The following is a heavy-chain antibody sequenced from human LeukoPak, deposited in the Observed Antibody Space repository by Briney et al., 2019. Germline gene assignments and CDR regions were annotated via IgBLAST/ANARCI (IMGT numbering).Heavy chain of an antibody. D-gene: IGHD1-26*01. J-gene: IGHJ3*02. CDR2: ISHDGSNK. CDR3: AKDYLGASHTFDI. CDR1: GFSFSSYG. V-gene: IGHV3-30*18. Sequence: GGSLRLSCAASGFSFSSYGMHWVRQAPGKGLDWVAVISHDGSNKHYADPVKGRFTISRDTSKNTLYLQMTSLRGEDTAVYYCAKDYLGASHTFDIWGQGTMVTVSS.